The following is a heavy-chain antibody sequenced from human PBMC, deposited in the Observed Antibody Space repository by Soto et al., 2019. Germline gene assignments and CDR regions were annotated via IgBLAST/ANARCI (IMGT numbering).Heavy chain of an antibody. CDR2: IWDDGSYK. CDR1: GFTFSSYG. D-gene: IGHD5-12*01. Sequence: QVQLVESGGGVGQPGRSLRLSCAASGFTFSSYGMHWVRQAPGKGLEWVAVIWDDGSYKYYVDSVKGRFIISRDNSKNTLYLEMNSLRAEDTAVYHCARDWAQGNSGYVDYWGQGMLVTVSS. CDR3: ARDWAQGNSGYVDY. V-gene: IGHV3-33*01. J-gene: IGHJ4*02.